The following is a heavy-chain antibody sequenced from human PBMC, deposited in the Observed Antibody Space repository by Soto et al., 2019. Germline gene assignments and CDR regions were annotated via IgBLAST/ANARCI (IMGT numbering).Heavy chain of an antibody. CDR2: IYYSGTT. CDR3: ASTYYNASSGPFDY. D-gene: IGHD3-22*01. CDR1: GDSISSGGYY. Sequence: SETLSLTCTVSGDSISSGGYYWSWIRQPPGKGLEWIGYIYYSGTTYYSPSLESRVTISVDMSENQFSLKLNSVTAADTAVYYCASTYYNASSGPFDYWGEGTLVTVSS. J-gene: IGHJ4*02. V-gene: IGHV4-31*03.